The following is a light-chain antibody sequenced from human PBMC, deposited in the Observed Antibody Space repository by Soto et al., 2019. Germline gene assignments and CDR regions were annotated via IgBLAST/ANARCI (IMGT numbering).Light chain of an antibody. CDR3: QQARSFPVT. CDR2: ATS. J-gene: IGKJ5*01. Sequence: DIQMTQSPSSLSASVGGTVTITCRSSQDVGRWLSWYQQKPGKAPKILIFATSTLQSGVPSRFSGSGSGTDFTLTITSLQSEDVATYYCQQARSFPVTFGQGTRLEIK. V-gene: IGKV1D-12*01. CDR1: QDVGRW.